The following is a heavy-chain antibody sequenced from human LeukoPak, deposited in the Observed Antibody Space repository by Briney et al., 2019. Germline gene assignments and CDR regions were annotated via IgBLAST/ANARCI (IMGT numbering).Heavy chain of an antibody. CDR2: IYHSGST. Sequence: SGTLSLTCAVSGGSISSSNWWSWVRQPPGKGLEWIGEIYHSGSTYYNPSLKSRVTISVDTSKNQFSLKLSSVTAADTAVYYCARDTPYSSGWSNWFDPWGQGTLVTVSS. CDR1: GGSISSSNW. J-gene: IGHJ5*02. D-gene: IGHD6-19*01. V-gene: IGHV4-4*02. CDR3: ARDTPYSSGWSNWFDP.